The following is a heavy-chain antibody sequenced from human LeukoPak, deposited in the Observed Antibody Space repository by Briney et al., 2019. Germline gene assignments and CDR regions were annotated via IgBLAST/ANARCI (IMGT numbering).Heavy chain of an antibody. V-gene: IGHV3-33*06. J-gene: IGHJ4*02. CDR3: AKTSSSGGSPFDY. CDR2: IWYDGSHK. CDR1: GFTFSSYG. D-gene: IGHD1-26*01. Sequence: PGGSLGLSCAASGFTFSSYGMHWVRQAPGKGLEWVAVIWYDGSHKYYADSVKGRFTISRDNSKNTLYLQMNSLRAEDTAVYYCAKTSSSGGSPFDYWGQGTLVTVSS.